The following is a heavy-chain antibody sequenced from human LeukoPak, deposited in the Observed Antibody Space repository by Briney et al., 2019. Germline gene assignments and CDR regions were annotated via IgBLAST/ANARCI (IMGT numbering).Heavy chain of an antibody. Sequence: GGSLRLSCAASGFTFSSYAMHWVRQAPGKGLEWVAVISFDGGNKYYTDSVKGRFTISRDNSKNTLYLQMNSLRADDTAVYYCAKDRPTVYSSSWLHFLDSWGQGTLVTVSS. V-gene: IGHV3-30*04. D-gene: IGHD6-13*01. J-gene: IGHJ4*02. CDR2: ISFDGGNK. CDR1: GFTFSSYA. CDR3: AKDRPTVYSSSWLHFLDS.